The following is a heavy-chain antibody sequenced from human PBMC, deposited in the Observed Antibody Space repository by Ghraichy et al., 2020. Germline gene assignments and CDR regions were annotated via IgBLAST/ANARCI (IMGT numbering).Heavy chain of an antibody. CDR1: RFTFSNYW. CDR2: IKEDGSEK. J-gene: IGHJ3*02. Sequence: GGSLRLSCAASRFTFSNYWMSWVRQAPGKGLEWVAHIKEDGSEKYYVDSVKGRFTISRDNAKNSLYLQMNSLRAEDTAVYYCARDGPPRTAFVIWGQGTMVTVSS. V-gene: IGHV3-7*01. D-gene: IGHD1-14*01. CDR3: ARDGPPRTAFVI.